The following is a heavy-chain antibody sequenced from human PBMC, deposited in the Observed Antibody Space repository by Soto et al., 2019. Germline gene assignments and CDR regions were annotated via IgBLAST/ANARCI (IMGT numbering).Heavy chain of an antibody. CDR2: ISYNGNT. J-gene: IGHJ1*01. Sequence: ASVKVSCKASGYTFTNYGVTWVRQAPGQALEWMGWISYNGNTNYAQKLQGRVTMTTDTSTSTAYMELRGLRSDETAVYYCARVQDYFDSSGYAHSGQGTPVTVSS. V-gene: IGHV1-18*01. CDR1: GYTFTNYG. D-gene: IGHD3-22*01. CDR3: ARVQDYFDSSGYAH.